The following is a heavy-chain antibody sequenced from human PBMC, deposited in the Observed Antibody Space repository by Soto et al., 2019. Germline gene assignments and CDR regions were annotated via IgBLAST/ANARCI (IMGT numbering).Heavy chain of an antibody. CDR3: ARGGYSGCDLSGELDY. CDR1: GFTFSSYA. CDR2: ISYDGSNK. J-gene: IGHJ4*02. D-gene: IGHD5-12*01. V-gene: IGHV3-30-3*01. Sequence: QVQLVESGGGVVQPGRSLRLSCAASGFTFSSYAMHWVRQAPGKGLEWVAVISYDGSNKYYADSVKGRFTISRDNSKNTLYLQMNSLRAEDTAVYYCARGGYSGCDLSGELDYWGQGTLVTVSS.